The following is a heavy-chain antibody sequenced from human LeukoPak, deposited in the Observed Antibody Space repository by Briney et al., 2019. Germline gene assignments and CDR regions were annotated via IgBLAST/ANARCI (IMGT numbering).Heavy chain of an antibody. V-gene: IGHV1-18*01. CDR3: ARAPYSRGSYLPDLDY. Sequence: GASVKVSCKASGYTFTSYSISRMRQAPGQGLEWMGLISAYNGNTNYAQKLQGRVTMTTDTSTSTAYMELRSLRSDDTAVYYCARAPYSRGSYLPDLDYWGQGTLVTVSS. J-gene: IGHJ4*02. CDR1: GYTFTSYS. D-gene: IGHD1-26*01. CDR2: ISAYNGNT.